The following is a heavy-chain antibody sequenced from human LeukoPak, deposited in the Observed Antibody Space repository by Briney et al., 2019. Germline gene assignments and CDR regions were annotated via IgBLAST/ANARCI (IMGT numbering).Heavy chain of an antibody. D-gene: IGHD3-3*01. CDR3: ARGVPYDSWSGPHYSDY. CDR1: GFTFSSYW. V-gene: IGHV3-7*01. J-gene: IGHJ4*02. CDR2: MNIDGSEK. Sequence: GGSLRLSCAASGFTFSSYWMGWVRQAPGKRLEWVANMNIDGSEKYYADSAKGRFTISRDSAKNSLYLQMNSLRAEDTAVYYCARGVPYDSWSGPHYSDYWGQGTLVTVSS.